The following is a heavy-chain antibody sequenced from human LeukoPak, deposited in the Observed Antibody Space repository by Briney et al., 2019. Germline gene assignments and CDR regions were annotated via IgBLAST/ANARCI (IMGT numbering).Heavy chain of an antibody. CDR2: IKQDGSEK. V-gene: IGHV3-7*01. Sequence: PGGSLRLSCAASGFTFSSYWMSWVRQAPGKGLEWVANIKQDGSEKYYVDSVKGRFTISRDKAKNSLYLQMNSLRAEDTAVYYCARVSGSSSRRIPYYYYYYYMDVWGKGTTVTVSS. D-gene: IGHD6-6*01. CDR1: GFTFSSYW. CDR3: ARVSGSSSRRIPYYYYYYYMDV. J-gene: IGHJ6*03.